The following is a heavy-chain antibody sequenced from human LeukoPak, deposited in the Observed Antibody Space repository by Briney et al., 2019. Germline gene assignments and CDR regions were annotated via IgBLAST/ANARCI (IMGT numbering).Heavy chain of an antibody. CDR2: IYDSGST. J-gene: IGHJ5*02. CDR3: ARHYGP. D-gene: IGHD3-16*01. Sequence: SETLSLTCAVYGGSFSGYYWSWIRQPPGKGLEWIGSIYDSGSTYYNPPLKSRVTISVDTSKNQFSLKLNSVTAADTAVYYCARHYGPWGQGTLVTVSS. CDR1: GGSFSGYY. V-gene: IGHV4-34*01.